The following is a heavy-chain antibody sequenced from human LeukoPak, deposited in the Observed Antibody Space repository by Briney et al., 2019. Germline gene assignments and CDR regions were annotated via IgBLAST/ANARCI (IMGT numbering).Heavy chain of an antibody. V-gene: IGHV3-30*02. CDR3: TKDAIGSLDY. D-gene: IGHD1-26*01. J-gene: IGHJ4*02. Sequence: GGSLRLSCTASEFTFSTYGIHWVRQAPGKGLEWVAFIQSAGSSKYYADSVKGRFTIFRDNSKNTVYLQMSSLRVEDTAIYYCTKDAIGSLDYWGQGTLVIVSS. CDR2: IQSAGSSK. CDR1: EFTFSTYG.